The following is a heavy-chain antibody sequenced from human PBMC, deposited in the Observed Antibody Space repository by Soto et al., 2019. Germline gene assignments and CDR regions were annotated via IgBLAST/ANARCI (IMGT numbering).Heavy chain of an antibody. J-gene: IGHJ4*02. CDR1: GGTFSNSG. Sequence: GSSVKVSCKASGGTFSNSGISWVRQAPGQGLEWMGGIVPIFGTANYAQRFRGRATITADESTNTAYLDLSSLRSGDTAVYYCAREGGTYSLDSWGQGTLVTVSS. D-gene: IGHD2-15*01. CDR2: IVPIFGTA. V-gene: IGHV1-69*13. CDR3: AREGGTYSLDS.